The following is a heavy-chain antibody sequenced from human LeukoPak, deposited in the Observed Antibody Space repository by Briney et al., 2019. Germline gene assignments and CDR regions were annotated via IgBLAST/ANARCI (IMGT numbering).Heavy chain of an antibody. CDR2: IKQDRSEK. J-gene: IGHJ4*02. CDR1: GFTFTNYW. V-gene: IGHV3-7*01. Sequence: PGGSLRLSCAASGFTFTNYWMSWVRQAPGKGLELVANIKQDRSEKYYVDSVKGRFTISRDNAKNSLYLQMNSLRAEDTAVYYCARDQVGAYQLDYWGQGTLVTVSS. CDR3: ARDQVGAYQLDY. D-gene: IGHD4-17*01.